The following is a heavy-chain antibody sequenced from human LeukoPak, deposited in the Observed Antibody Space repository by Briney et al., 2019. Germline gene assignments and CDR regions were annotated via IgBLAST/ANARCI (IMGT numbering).Heavy chain of an antibody. D-gene: IGHD5-18*01. CDR1: GGSISSSSYY. V-gene: IGHV4-39*07. Sequence: PSETLSLTCTVSGGSISSSSYYWGWIRQPPGKGLEWIGSIYYSGSTYYNPSLKSRVTISVDTSKNQFSLKLSSVTAADTAVYYCARDSVDTAMVIYRAAYYFDYWGQGTLVTVSS. J-gene: IGHJ4*02. CDR3: ARDSVDTAMVIYRAAYYFDY. CDR2: IYYSGST.